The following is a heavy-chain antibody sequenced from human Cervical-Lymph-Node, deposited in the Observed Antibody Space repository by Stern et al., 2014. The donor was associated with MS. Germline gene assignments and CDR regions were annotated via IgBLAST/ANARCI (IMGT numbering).Heavy chain of an antibody. V-gene: IGHV3-21*01. CDR2: ISSTATYI. Sequence: EMQLVESGGGLVKPGGSLRLSCAASGFTFSLYSMNWVRQAPGKGLEWVSSISSTATYIYYSDSVRGRFTISRDNAKTALFLQMNSLRVEDTAVYYCAKYCSDSICNGFDHWGQGALVTVSS. J-gene: IGHJ4*02. CDR1: GFTFSLYS. D-gene: IGHD2-15*01. CDR3: AKYCSDSICNGFDH.